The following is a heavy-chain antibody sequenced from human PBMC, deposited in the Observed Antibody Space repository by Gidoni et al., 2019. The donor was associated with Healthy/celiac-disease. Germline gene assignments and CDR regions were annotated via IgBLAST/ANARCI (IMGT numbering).Heavy chain of an antibody. V-gene: IGHV4-59*01. J-gene: IGHJ3*02. CDR2: IYYSGST. Sequence: QVPLQESCPGLVKPSETLSLTCTVSGGSISSYYWSWIRQPPGKGLEWIGYIYYSGSTNYNPSLKSRVTISVDTSKNQFSLKLSSVTAADTAVYYCARDAGSLYAFDIWGQGTMVTVSS. D-gene: IGHD3-10*01. CDR1: GGSISSYY. CDR3: ARDAGSLYAFDI.